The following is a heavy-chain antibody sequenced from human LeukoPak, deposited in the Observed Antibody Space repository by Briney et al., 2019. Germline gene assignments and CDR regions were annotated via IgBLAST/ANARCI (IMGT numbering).Heavy chain of an antibody. Sequence: GGSLRLSCAASGFTFSNYGMHWVRQAPGKGLEWVAAISYDGRNKYYADSVKGRFTISRDNSKSTLYLQMNSLRDEDTAVYYCAKDRRGQWLASSDYWGQGTLVTVSS. CDR1: GFTFSNYG. CDR2: ISYDGRNK. CDR3: AKDRRGQWLASSDY. D-gene: IGHD6-19*01. V-gene: IGHV3-30*18. J-gene: IGHJ4*02.